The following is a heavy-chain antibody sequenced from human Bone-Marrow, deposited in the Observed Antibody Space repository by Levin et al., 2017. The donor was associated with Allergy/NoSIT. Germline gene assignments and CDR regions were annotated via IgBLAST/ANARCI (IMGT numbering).Heavy chain of an antibody. J-gene: IGHJ6*02. V-gene: IGHV3-21*01. CDR2: INTRNNVI. Sequence: KAGGSLRLSCAASGFTSSTYNMNWVRQAPGKGLEWVSSINTRNNVIYYADSVKGRFTISRDNAKNSLYLQMNSLRAEDTAVYYCAREISLTDWYGLDVWGQGTTVTVSS. D-gene: IGHD3-9*01. CDR1: GFTSSTYN. CDR3: AREISLTDWYGLDV.